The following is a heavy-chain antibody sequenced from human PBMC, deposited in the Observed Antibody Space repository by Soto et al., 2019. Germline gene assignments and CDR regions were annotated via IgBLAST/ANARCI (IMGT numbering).Heavy chain of an antibody. CDR2: IIPIFGTA. Sequence: SVKVSCKASGGTFSSYAISWVRQAPGQGLEWMGGIIPIFGTANYAQKFQGRVTITADKSTSTAYMELSSLRSEDTAVYYCARVGGPCGGDCYSGYYYGMDVWGQGTTVTVSS. D-gene: IGHD2-21*02. CDR1: GGTFSSYA. CDR3: ARVGGPCGGDCYSGYYYGMDV. V-gene: IGHV1-69*06. J-gene: IGHJ6*02.